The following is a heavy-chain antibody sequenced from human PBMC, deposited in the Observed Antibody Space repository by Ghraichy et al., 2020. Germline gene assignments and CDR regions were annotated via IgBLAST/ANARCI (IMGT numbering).Heavy chain of an antibody. CDR3: ARMRGQQLVKSGLYYFDY. J-gene: IGHJ4*02. V-gene: IGHV4-34*01. CDR2: INHSGST. D-gene: IGHD6-13*01. Sequence: SETLSLTCAVYGGSFSGYYWSWIRQPPGKGLEWIGEINHSGSTNYNPSLKSRVTISVDTSKNQFSLKLSSVTAADTAVYYCARMRGQQLVKSGLYYFDYWGQGTLVTVSS. CDR1: GGSFSGYY.